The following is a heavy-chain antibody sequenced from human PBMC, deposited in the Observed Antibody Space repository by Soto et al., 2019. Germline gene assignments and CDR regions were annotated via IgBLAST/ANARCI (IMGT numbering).Heavy chain of an antibody. D-gene: IGHD5-12*01. V-gene: IGHV3-21*01. J-gene: IGHJ6*03. CDR3: ARGGYDPDYYYYYYMDV. CDR1: GFPFSTYG. CDR2: ISSSSSYI. Sequence: GGSLRLSCAASGFPFSTYGINWVRQAPGKGLEWVSSISSSSSYIYYADSVKGRFTLSRDNAKNSLYLQMNSLRAEDTAVYYCARGGYDPDYYYYYYMDVWGKGTTVTVS.